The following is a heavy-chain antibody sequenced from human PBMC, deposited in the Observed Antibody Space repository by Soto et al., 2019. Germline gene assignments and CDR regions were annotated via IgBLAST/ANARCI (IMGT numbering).Heavy chain of an antibody. CDR1: GGSISSGGYY. V-gene: IGHV4-31*03. Sequence: QVQLQESGPGLVKPSQTLSLTCTVSGGSISSGGYYWSWIRQHPGMGLEWIGYIYYNGDTYYNPSLKSRVSISIDTSKNQFSLRLTSVTAADTAVYYCARSHRDNWGSPDYFDYWGQGTLVTVSS. CDR3: ARSHRDNWGSPDYFDY. D-gene: IGHD7-27*01. J-gene: IGHJ4*02. CDR2: IYYNGDT.